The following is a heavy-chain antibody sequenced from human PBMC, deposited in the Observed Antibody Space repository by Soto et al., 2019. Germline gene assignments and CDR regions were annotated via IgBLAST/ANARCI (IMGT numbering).Heavy chain of an antibody. CDR2: ITPFNGNT. CDR3: ASAYGDYGSTRFDP. Sequence: WASVKVSCKASGYTFTNRYRHWVRQAPGPALEWMGWITPFNGNTNYAQKFQDRVTITRDRSMSTAYMELSSLRSEDTAMYYCASAYGDYGSTRFDPWGQGTLVTVSS. CDR1: GYTFTNRY. V-gene: IGHV1-45*02. D-gene: IGHD4-17*01. J-gene: IGHJ5*02.